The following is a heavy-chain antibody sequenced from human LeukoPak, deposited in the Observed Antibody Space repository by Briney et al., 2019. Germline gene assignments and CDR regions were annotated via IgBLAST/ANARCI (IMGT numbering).Heavy chain of an antibody. CDR1: GVTFSSYS. V-gene: IGHV3-21*01. CDR2: ISSSSSYI. J-gene: IGHJ4*02. D-gene: IGHD3-3*01. Sequence: GGSPRLSCAASGVTFSSYSMNWVCQAPGKGLEWVPSISSSSSYIYYADSVKGRCTISRDNAKNSLYLQMNSLRAEDTAVYYCARVQYYDFWSGYYSLRSFDYWGQGTLVTVSS. CDR3: ARVQYYDFWSGYYSLRSFDY.